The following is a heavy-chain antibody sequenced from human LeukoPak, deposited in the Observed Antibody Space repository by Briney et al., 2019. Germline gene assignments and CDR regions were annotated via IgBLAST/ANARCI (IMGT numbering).Heavy chain of an antibody. Sequence: GASVKVSCKASGYTFTSYGISWVRQAPGQGLEWMGWISAYNGNTNYAQKLQGRVTMTRDTSTSTVYMELYSLRSEDTGVYYCARSGSSGWLDHWGQGTLVTVSS. D-gene: IGHD6-19*01. CDR2: ISAYNGNT. CDR3: ARSGSSGWLDH. J-gene: IGHJ4*02. CDR1: GYTFTSYG. V-gene: IGHV1-18*01.